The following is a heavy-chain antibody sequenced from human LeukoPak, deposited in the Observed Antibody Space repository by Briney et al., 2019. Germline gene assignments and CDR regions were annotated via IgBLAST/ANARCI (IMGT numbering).Heavy chain of an antibody. V-gene: IGHV4-38-2*01. Sequence: SETLSLTCAVSGHSISTGYYWGWIRQPPGKGLEWIGIMSHNRGNYYNPSLKRRVTISMDTSKNQISLRLTSVTAADTAVYYCASYYASGVSAYNYYGMDVWGKGTTVTVSS. CDR3: ASYYASGVSAYNYYGMDV. CDR2: MSHNRGN. D-gene: IGHD3-10*01. J-gene: IGHJ6*04. CDR1: GHSISTGYY.